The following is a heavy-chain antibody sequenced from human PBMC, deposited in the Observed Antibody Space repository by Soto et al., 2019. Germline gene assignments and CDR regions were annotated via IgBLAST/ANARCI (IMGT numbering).Heavy chain of an antibody. CDR1: GFTFSSYE. CDR2: ISSSGSTI. Sequence: EVQLVESGGGLVQPGGSLRLSCAASGFTFSSYEMNWVRQAPGKGLEWVSYISSSGSTIYYADSVKGRFTISRDNAKNSRYRQMNSLRAEDTAVYYCARLNLGDYSGGAFDIWGQGTMVTVSS. J-gene: IGHJ3*02. V-gene: IGHV3-48*03. CDR3: ARLNLGDYSGGAFDI. D-gene: IGHD3-16*01.